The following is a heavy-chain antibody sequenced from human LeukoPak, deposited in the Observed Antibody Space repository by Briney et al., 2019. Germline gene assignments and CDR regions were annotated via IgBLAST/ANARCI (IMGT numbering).Heavy chain of an antibody. CDR2: INHSGST. Sequence: SETLSLTCAVYGGSFSGYYWSWIRQPPGKGLEWIGEINHSGSTNYNPSLKSRVTISVDTSKNQFSLKLSSVTAADTAVYYCARLRFTIFGVVKEGWFDPWGQGTLVTVSS. J-gene: IGHJ5*02. D-gene: IGHD3-3*01. CDR1: GGSFSGYY. CDR3: ARLRFTIFGVVKEGWFDP. V-gene: IGHV4-34*01.